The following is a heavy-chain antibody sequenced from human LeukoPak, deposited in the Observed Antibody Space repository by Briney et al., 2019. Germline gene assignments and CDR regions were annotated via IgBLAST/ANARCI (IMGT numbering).Heavy chain of an antibody. CDR3: ARDPTTYYGMDV. J-gene: IGHJ6*02. D-gene: IGHD1-14*01. CDR1: GGSFSGYY. CDR2: INHSGST. Sequence: SETLSLTCAVYGGSFSGYYWSWIRQPPGKGLEWIGEINHSGSTNYNPSLKSRVTISVDTSKNQFSLKLSSVTAADTAVYYCARDPTTYYGMDVWGQGTTVTVSS. V-gene: IGHV4-34*01.